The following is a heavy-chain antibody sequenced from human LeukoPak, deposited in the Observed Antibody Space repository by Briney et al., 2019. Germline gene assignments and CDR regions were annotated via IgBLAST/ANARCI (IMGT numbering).Heavy chain of an antibody. CDR2: INPHIGGT. CDR3: VRYGSVTGHDAFDV. V-gene: IGHV1-2*02. D-gene: IGHD2-21*02. Sequence: ASVKISCKASGYIFTGYFMHWVRQAPGQGLEWMGWINPHIGGTNYAQRFQGRVTMTRDTSITTAYMELSGLRYDDTALYYCVRYGSVTGHDAFDVWGQGTVVTVSS. J-gene: IGHJ3*01. CDR1: GYIFTGYF.